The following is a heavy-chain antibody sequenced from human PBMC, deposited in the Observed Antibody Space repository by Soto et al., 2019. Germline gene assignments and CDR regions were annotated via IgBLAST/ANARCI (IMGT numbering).Heavy chain of an antibody. CDR2: ILVGGST. J-gene: IGHJ3*02. D-gene: IGHD2-8*02. CDR1: GFICSSYD. Sequence: LRLSCAVSGFICSSYDMSWVRQAPGKGLEWVSTILVGGSTHYEDSVRGRFTISRDTSKNTVYLQMSSLTAGDTAVYYCAKATATGGGALEICGQGTMVTVSS. V-gene: IGHV3-23*01. CDR3: AKATATGGGALEI.